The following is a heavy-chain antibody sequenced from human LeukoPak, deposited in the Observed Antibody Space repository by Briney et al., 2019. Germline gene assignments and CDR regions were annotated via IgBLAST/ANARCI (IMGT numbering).Heavy chain of an antibody. CDR3: ARWGNDYSQFDS. CDR1: GFTFNNYA. D-gene: IGHD4-11*01. J-gene: IGHJ4*02. V-gene: IGHV3-23*01. Sequence: GGSLRLSCAASGFTFNNYAMTWVRQAPGKGLEWVSVVSGSGDNTNYADSVKGRLTISRDNSKNTLFLQMNSLRTEDTAVYFCARWGNDYSQFDSWGQGTLVTVSP. CDR2: VSGSGDNT.